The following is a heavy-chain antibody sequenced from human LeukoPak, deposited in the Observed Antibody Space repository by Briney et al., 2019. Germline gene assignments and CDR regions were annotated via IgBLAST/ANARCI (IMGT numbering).Heavy chain of an antibody. Sequence: GGSLRLSCAASGFTFSTYWMHWVRQAPGKGMVWVSRIKSDGSSTSYADSVKGRFTISRDNAKNTLYLQMNSLRAEDTAVYYCASQRCLQSSFDYWGQGSLVTVSS. CDR3: ASQRCLQSSFDY. J-gene: IGHJ4*02. D-gene: IGHD5-24*01. CDR2: IKSDGSST. V-gene: IGHV3-74*01. CDR1: GFTFSTYW.